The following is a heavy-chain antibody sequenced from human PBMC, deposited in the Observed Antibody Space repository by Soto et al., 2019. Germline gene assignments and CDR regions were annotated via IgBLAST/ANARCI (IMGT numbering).Heavy chain of an antibody. CDR1: GFTFSSYA. V-gene: IGHV3-23*01. CDR3: ARRGSGSYYDY. CDR2: ISGSGGST. J-gene: IGHJ4*02. Sequence: EVQLLESGGGLVQPGGSLRLSCEASGFTFSSYARGWVRQAPGKGLEWVSAISGSGGSTYYADSVKGRFTISRDNSKNTLYLQMNSLRAEDTAVYYCARRGSGSYYDYWGQGTLVTVSS. D-gene: IGHD1-26*01.